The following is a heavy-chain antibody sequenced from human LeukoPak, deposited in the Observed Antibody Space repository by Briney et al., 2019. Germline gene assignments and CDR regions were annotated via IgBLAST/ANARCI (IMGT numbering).Heavy chain of an antibody. V-gene: IGHV4-30-4*01. Sequence: SSQTLSLTCTVSGGSITNGDYYWSWIRQPPGKGLEWIGYIYYSGSTYYNPSLKCRITISVDTSKNQFFLRLNSVTAADTAVYYCARVAYCSGGSCNPTHFFDYWGQGTLVTVSS. CDR2: IYYSGST. CDR3: ARVAYCSGGSCNPTHFFDY. D-gene: IGHD2-15*01. CDR1: GGSITNGDYY. J-gene: IGHJ4*02.